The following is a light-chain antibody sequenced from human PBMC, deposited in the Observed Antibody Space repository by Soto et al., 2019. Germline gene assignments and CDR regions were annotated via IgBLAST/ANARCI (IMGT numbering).Light chain of an antibody. J-gene: IGLJ2*01. Sequence: QSALTQPASVSGSPGQSITISCTGTSSDVGGYNYVSWYQQHPGTAHKLMIYDVSNRTSGVSNRFSGSKSGNTASLTISGRQADDEADYYGSSYTSSSTLVVFGGGTKLTVL. V-gene: IGLV2-14*01. CDR1: SSDVGGYNY. CDR3: SSYTSSSTLVV. CDR2: DVS.